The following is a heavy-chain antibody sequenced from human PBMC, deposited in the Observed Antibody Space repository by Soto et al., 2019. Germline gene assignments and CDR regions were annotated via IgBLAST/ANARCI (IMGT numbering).Heavy chain of an antibody. J-gene: IGHJ4*02. CDR2: ISANNGNT. CDR3: ARDGYFDQ. V-gene: IGHV1-18*01. Sequence: QVQLVQSGAEVKKPGDSVRVSCKASGYTFTSYGIGWVRQAPGQGLEWMGWISANNGNTKYAQKLQGRVTMTTDASTSTAYMEVRSLRSDDAAVYSCARDGYFDQWGQGTLVTVAS. CDR1: GYTFTSYG.